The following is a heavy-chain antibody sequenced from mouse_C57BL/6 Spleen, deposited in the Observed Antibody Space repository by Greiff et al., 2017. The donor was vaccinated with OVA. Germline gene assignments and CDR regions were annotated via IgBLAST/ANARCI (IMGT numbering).Heavy chain of an antibody. V-gene: IGHV1-82*01. D-gene: IGHD1-1*01. CDR2: IYPGDGDT. CDR1: GYAFSSSW. J-gene: IGHJ4*01. Sequence: VKLMESGPELVKPGASVKISCKASGYAFSSSWMNWVKQRPGKGLEWIGRIYPGDGDTNYNGKFKGKATLTADKSSSTAYMQLSSLTSEDSAVYFCAAFITTVVGAMDYWGQGTSVTVSS. CDR3: AAFITTVVGAMDY.